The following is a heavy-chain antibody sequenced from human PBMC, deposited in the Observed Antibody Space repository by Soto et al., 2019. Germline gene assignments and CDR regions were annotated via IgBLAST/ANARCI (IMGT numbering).Heavy chain of an antibody. J-gene: IGHJ4*02. D-gene: IGHD3-22*01. Sequence: PSETLSLTCDVSGVSISSGNWWSWVRQSPEKGLEWIGEVYRDGSANYHPSLERRVAISVDTSKNQFSLRLNSVTAAYTAMYYCARLIYDSRLNYLYFDSWGQGTLVTV. CDR3: ARLIYDSRLNYLYFDS. CDR1: GVSISSGNW. V-gene: IGHV4-4*02. CDR2: VYRDGSA.